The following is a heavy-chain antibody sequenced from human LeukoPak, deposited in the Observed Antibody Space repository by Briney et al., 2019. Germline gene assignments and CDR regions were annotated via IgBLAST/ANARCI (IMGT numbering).Heavy chain of an antibody. J-gene: IGHJ4*02. Sequence: PSETLSLTCAVSGGSISSSNWWSWVRQPPGKGLEWIGSIYYSGSAIGNTYYNPSLKSRATISLDTSKNQFALEVRSVTAADRAVYYGARLEWWESDYWGQGTLVTVSS. CDR1: GGSISSSNW. V-gene: IGHV4-39*01. CDR2: IYYSGSAIGNT. D-gene: IGHD2-15*01. CDR3: ARLEWWESDY.